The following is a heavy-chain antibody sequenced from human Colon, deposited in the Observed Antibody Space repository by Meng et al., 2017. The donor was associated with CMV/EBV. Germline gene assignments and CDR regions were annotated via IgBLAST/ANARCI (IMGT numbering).Heavy chain of an antibody. D-gene: IGHD4-17*01. J-gene: IGHJ5*02. CDR3: ARQAIYGDGWFDP. CDR1: GGSFSGYY. V-gene: IGHV4-34*01. Sequence: GSLRLSCAVYGGSFSGYYWSWIRQPPGKGLEWIGEINHSGSTNYNPSLKSRVTISVDTSKNQFSLKLSSVTAADTAVYYCARQAIYGDGWFDPWGQGTLVTVSS. CDR2: INHSGST.